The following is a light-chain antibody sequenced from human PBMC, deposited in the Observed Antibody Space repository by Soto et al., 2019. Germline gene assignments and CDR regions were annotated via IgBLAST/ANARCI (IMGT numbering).Light chain of an antibody. CDR1: QDISNY. CDR3: QKYNSAPVW. CDR2: AAS. V-gene: IGKV1-27*01. Sequence: DIQMTQSPSSLSASVGDRVTITCRASQDISNYLAWYQQKPGKAPKLLIYAASTLQSGVLSRFSGSGSGTDFTLTISSLQPEDVATYYCQKYNSAPVWFGQGTKVEIK. J-gene: IGKJ1*01.